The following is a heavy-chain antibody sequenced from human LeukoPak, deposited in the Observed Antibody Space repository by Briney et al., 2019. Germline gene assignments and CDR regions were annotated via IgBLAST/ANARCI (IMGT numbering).Heavy chain of an antibody. J-gene: IGHJ4*02. CDR3: ARDPPNWGFGY. CDR2: ITNDGNTR. D-gene: IGHD7-27*01. Sequence: GGSLRLSWAASGFTFRTYWMHWVRQAPGEGLVWVSRITNDGNTRTYVDSVKGRFTISRDNAKKSLYLRMDSLRAEDTAVYYCARDPPNWGFGYWGQGTLVTVSS. CDR1: GFTFRTYW. V-gene: IGHV3-74*01.